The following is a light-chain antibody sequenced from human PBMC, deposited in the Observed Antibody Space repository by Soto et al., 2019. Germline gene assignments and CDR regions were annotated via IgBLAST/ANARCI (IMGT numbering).Light chain of an antibody. V-gene: IGKV1-39*01. Sequence: IQMTQSPSARAASIGERVPISFRASQDINHYLNWYQMKPGKAPALLIYAASSLQSGVPSRLSGSGSGTDFTLTISSLQPGDFATYYCQQSYGTPQITFGGGTKVDI. CDR3: QQSYGTPQIT. CDR2: AAS. CDR1: QDINHY. J-gene: IGKJ4*01.